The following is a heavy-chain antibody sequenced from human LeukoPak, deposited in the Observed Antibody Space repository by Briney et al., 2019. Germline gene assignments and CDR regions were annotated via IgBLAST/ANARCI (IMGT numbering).Heavy chain of an antibody. D-gene: IGHD5-18*01. J-gene: IGHJ6*03. Sequence: GGSLRLSCAASGFTFSSYSMNWVRQAPGKGLEWVSYISSSSSTIYYADSVKGRFTISRDNAKNSLYLQMNSLRAEDTAVYYCARSLGYSFSYYMDVWGKGTTVTVSS. CDR2: ISSSSSTI. CDR1: GFTFSSYS. V-gene: IGHV3-48*04. CDR3: ARSLGYSFSYYMDV.